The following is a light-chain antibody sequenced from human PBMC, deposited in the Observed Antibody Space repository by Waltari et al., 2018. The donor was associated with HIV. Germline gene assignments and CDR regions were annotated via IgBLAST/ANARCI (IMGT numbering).Light chain of an antibody. J-gene: IGKJ5*01. Sequence: EIVLTQSPATLSLSPGERATLSCRASQRVGNYLAWYQQKPGQAPRLVIYDASKRATGIPARFSGSGSGTDLTLTISSLEPEDFGTYYCQQRRNWPPTFGQGTRLEIK. V-gene: IGKV3-11*01. CDR3: QQRRNWPPT. CDR2: DAS. CDR1: QRVGNY.